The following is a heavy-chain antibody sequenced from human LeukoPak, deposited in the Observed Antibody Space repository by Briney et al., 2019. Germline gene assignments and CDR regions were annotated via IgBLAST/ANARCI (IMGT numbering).Heavy chain of an antibody. D-gene: IGHD3-3*01. CDR2: ISSSGSTI. V-gene: IGHV3-48*04. CDR3: ARGFGVVQYFDY. Sequence: GGSLRLSCAASGFTFSGYSMNWVRQAPGKGLEWVSYISSSGSTIYYADSVKGRFTISRDNAKNSLYLQMNSLRAEDTAVYYCARGFGVVQYFDYWGQGTLVTVSS. J-gene: IGHJ4*02. CDR1: GFTFSGYS.